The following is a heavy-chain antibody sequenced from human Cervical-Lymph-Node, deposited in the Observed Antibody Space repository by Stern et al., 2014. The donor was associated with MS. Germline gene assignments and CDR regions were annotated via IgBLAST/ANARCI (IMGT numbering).Heavy chain of an antibody. CDR2: ISTSGTT. CDR1: GGSINNYY. D-gene: IGHD5-24*01. CDR3: ARGSDAYKLGNY. Sequence: QVQLQESGPGLVKPSETLSLTCNVSGGSINNYYWTWIRQPPGKGLEWIGSISTSGTTHYNPSLESRVTISVDTSKNQFSLTLNSVTSADTAIYNCARGSDAYKLGNYWGQGTLVAVSS. V-gene: IGHV4-4*08. J-gene: IGHJ4*01.